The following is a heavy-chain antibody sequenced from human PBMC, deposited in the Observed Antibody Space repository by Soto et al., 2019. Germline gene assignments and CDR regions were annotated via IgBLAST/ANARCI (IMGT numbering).Heavy chain of an antibody. CDR3: AHSKPYYDFWSGYPFDY. D-gene: IGHD3-3*01. Sequence: SGPTLVNPTQTLTLTCTFSGFPLSTSGVGVGWIRQPPGKALEWLALIYWDDDKRYSPSLKSRLTITKDTSKNQVVLTMTNMDPVDTATYYCAHSKPYYDFWSGYPFDYWGQGTQVTVSS. CDR1: GFPLSTSGVG. J-gene: IGHJ4*02. V-gene: IGHV2-5*02. CDR2: IYWDDDK.